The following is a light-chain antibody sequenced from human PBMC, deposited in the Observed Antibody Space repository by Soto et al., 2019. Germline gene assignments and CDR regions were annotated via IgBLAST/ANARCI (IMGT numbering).Light chain of an antibody. CDR3: QSYDRSLSGSF. CDR1: NSDVGGYNY. J-gene: IGLJ1*01. Sequence: QSALTQPRSVSGSPGQSVTISCTGTNSDVGGYNYVSWYQQYPGKAPKLMISGVSERPSGVPDRFSGSKSGNTASLTISGLQAEDEADYYCQSYDRSLSGSFFGTGTQLTVL. CDR2: GVS. V-gene: IGLV2-11*01.